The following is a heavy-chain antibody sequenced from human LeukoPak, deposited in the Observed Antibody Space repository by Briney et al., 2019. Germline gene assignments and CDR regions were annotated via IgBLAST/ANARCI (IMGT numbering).Heavy chain of an antibody. V-gene: IGHV3-23*01. CDR3: AKVGHRYCSGGSCYFDEFSS. D-gene: IGHD2-15*01. J-gene: IGHJ4*02. CDR2: ISGSGGNT. CDR1: GFTFSSYA. Sequence: GGSLRLSCAASGFTFSSYAMSWVRQAPGKGLEWVSAISGSGGNTYYADSVKGQFTISRDNSKNTLYLQMNSLRAEDTAVYYCAKVGHRYCSGGSCYFDEFSSWGQGTLVTVSS.